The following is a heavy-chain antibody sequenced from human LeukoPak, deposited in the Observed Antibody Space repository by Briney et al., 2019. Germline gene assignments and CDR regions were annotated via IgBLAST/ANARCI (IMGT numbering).Heavy chain of an antibody. Sequence: GGSLRLSCAASGFTFSSYAMNWVRQAPGKGLEWISSISGSGDNTYYADSVKGRFTISRDNSKNTLYLQMGSLRAEDMAVYYCARAKAYFFDYWGQGTLVTVSS. CDR2: ISGSGDNT. CDR1: GFTFSSYA. V-gene: IGHV3-23*01. J-gene: IGHJ4*02. CDR3: ARAKAYFFDY.